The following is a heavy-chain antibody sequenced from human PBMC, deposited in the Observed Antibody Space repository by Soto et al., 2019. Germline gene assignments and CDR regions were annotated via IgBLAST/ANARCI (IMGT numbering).Heavy chain of an antibody. D-gene: IGHD1-26*01. CDR1: GFTFSSHG. V-gene: IGHV3-33*01. CDR3: ARDGSRYSGSYFLTADDGFDI. CDR2: IWYDGSIN. Sequence: QVQLVESGGGVVQPGRSLRLSCAASGFTFSSHGMHWVRQGPGRGLEWVAVIWYDGSINYYVDSVKGRFTISRDNSKNTLYLQMNSLRVEDTAVYYCARDGSRYSGSYFLTADDGFDIWGQGTMVTVSS. J-gene: IGHJ3*02.